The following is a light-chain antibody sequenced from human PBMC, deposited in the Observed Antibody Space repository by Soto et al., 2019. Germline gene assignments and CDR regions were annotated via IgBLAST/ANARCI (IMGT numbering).Light chain of an antibody. CDR2: DAS. V-gene: IGKV3-11*01. Sequence: EVVLTQSPATLSLSPGERATLSCRASQSVNTYIAWYQQKPGQAPRLLIFDASNRASGVPARFSGSGSGTDFTLTISSLEPEDFAVYYCQQCSNWPPITFDQGTRLEMK. J-gene: IGKJ5*01. CDR1: QSVNTY. CDR3: QQCSNWPPIT.